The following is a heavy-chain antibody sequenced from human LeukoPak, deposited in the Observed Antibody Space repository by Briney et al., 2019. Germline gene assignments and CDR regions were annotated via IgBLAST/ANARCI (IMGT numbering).Heavy chain of an antibody. J-gene: IGHJ5*02. V-gene: IGHV1-69*05. D-gene: IGHD3-10*01. CDR3: ARGVGSGSNWFDP. CDR1: AGTFSSYA. CDR2: IIPIFGTA. Sequence: ASVKVSCKASAGTFSSYAISWVRQAPGQGLEWMGRIIPIFGTANYAQKFQGRVTITTDESTSTAYMELSSLRSEDTAVYYCARGVGSGSNWFDPWGQGTLVTVSS.